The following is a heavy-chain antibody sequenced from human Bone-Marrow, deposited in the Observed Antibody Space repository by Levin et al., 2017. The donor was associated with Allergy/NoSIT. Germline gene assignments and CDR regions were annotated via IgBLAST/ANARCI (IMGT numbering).Heavy chain of an antibody. J-gene: IGHJ4*02. CDR3: TRDRGEWGQFYFDY. Sequence: GGSLRLSCIVSGFTFSDYSIYWVRQAPGKGLEWISSISSDSSDLYYADSVKGRFTISRDNSKNTLYLQMNSLRAEDTAVYYCTRDRGEWGQFYFDYWGQGTLVTVSS. CDR2: ISSDSSDL. D-gene: IGHD1-26*01. CDR1: GFTFSDYS. V-gene: IGHV3-21*01.